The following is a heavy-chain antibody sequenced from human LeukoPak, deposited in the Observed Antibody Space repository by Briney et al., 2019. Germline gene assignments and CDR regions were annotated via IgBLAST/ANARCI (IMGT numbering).Heavy chain of an antibody. Sequence: ASVNVSCTASGYTFTIYDINWVRQATGQGLEWMGWMNPNSGNTGYAQKFQGRVTMTRNTSISTAYMELSSLRSEDTAVYYCARGGPAAIPKPIYWGQGTLVTVSS. CDR3: ARGGPAAIPKPIY. J-gene: IGHJ4*02. CDR2: MNPNSGNT. V-gene: IGHV1-8*01. CDR1: GYTFTIYD. D-gene: IGHD2-2*02.